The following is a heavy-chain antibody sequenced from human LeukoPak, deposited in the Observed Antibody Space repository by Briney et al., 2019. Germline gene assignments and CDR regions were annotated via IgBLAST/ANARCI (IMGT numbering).Heavy chain of an antibody. CDR3: ARRDPSAVTTWYYFDS. CDR2: ISGSSSSI. J-gene: IGHJ4*02. V-gene: IGHV3-48*01. CDR1: GFNFGTHS. Sequence: GGSLRLSCAASGFNFGTHSMNWVRQAPGKGLEWISYISGSSSSIYYADSVKGRFTISRDNAKHSVYLQMNSLRADDTAVYYCARRDPSAVTTWYYFDSWGQGTLVTVSS. D-gene: IGHD4-17*01.